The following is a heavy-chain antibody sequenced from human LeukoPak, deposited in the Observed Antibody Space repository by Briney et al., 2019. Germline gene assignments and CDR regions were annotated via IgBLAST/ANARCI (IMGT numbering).Heavy chain of an antibody. CDR3: ARRINCVDTAMDY. CDR2: INHSGST. Sequence: PSETLSLTCTVYGGSFSGYYWSWIRQPPGKGLEWIGEINHSGSTNYNPSLKSRVTISVDTSKNQFSLKLSSVTAADTAVYYCARRINCVDTAMDYWGQGTLVTVSS. J-gene: IGHJ4*02. D-gene: IGHD5-18*01. CDR1: GGSFSGYY. V-gene: IGHV4-34*01.